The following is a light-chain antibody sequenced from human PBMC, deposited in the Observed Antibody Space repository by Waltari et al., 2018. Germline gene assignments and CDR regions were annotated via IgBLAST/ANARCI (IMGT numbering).Light chain of an antibody. Sequence: DIQMTQFPSSLSASVGDRVTMTCRASQTINSYVNWYQQKPGKAPKLLIYAASRLQSGVPSRFSGSGSGTDFTLTISSLQPEDFATYYCQQSYSTPYTFGQGTKLEIK. CDR1: QTINSY. CDR3: QQSYSTPYT. CDR2: AAS. J-gene: IGKJ2*01. V-gene: IGKV1-39*01.